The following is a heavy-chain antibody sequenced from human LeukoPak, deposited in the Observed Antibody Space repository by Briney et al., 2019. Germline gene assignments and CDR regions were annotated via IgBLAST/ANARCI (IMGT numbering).Heavy chain of an antibody. V-gene: IGHV1-2*02. J-gene: IGHJ4*02. CDR3: ARANFLYCSSSTCLFGY. CDR1: GYTFTDYY. D-gene: IGHD2-2*01. CDR2: INPNDGDT. Sequence: EASVKVSCKASGYTFTDYYMHWVRQAPRQGFEWMGWINPNDGDTNYAQKFQGRVTMTRDTSISTAHMEVSRLRSDDTAVYYCARANFLYCSSSTCLFGYWGQGTLVTVSS.